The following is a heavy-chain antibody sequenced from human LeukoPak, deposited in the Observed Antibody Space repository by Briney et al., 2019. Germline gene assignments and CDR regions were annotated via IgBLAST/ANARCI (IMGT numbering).Heavy chain of an antibody. D-gene: IGHD3-3*01. Sequence: AGGSLRLSCAASGFTFSSYGMHWVRQAPGKGLEWVSAISGSGGSTYYADSVKGRFTISRDNSKNTLYLQMNSLRAEDTAVYYCAKEARSEWMTYYFDYWGQGTLVTVSS. J-gene: IGHJ4*02. CDR3: AKEARSEWMTYYFDY. CDR2: ISGSGGST. V-gene: IGHV3-23*01. CDR1: GFTFSSYG.